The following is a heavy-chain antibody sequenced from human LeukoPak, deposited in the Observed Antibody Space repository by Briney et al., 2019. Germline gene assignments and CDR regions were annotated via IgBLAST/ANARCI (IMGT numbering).Heavy chain of an antibody. Sequence: ASVKVSCKASGYTFTGYYMHWVRQAPGQGLEWMGWINPNSGGTNYAQKFQGRVIMTRDTSISTAYMELSRLRSDDTAVYYCARGINRGITMPLSNYWGQGTLVTVSS. J-gene: IGHJ4*02. CDR2: INPNSGGT. CDR1: GYTFTGYY. CDR3: ARGINRGITMPLSNY. V-gene: IGHV1-2*02. D-gene: IGHD3-10*01.